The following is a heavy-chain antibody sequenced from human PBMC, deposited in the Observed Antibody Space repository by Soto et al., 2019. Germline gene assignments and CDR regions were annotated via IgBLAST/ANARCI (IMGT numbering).Heavy chain of an antibody. CDR1: GGTFSSYA. Sequence: QVQLVQSGAEVKKPGSSVKVSCKASGGTFSSYAISWVRQAPGQGLEWMGGIIPIYGTANYAQKLKGRVTITADESTSTAYMELSSLRSEDKAVYYCAREMATAAGTGYFDLWGRGTLVTVSS. J-gene: IGHJ2*01. CDR2: IIPIYGTA. CDR3: AREMATAAGTGYFDL. D-gene: IGHD6-13*01. V-gene: IGHV1-69*01.